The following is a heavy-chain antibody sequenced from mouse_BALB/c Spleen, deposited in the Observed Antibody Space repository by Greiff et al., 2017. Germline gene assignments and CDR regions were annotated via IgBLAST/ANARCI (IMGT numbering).Heavy chain of an antibody. V-gene: IGHV1S81*02. D-gene: IGHD2-1*01. CDR1: GYTFTSYY. CDR3: TRSEGNFYAMDD. Sequence: VQLQQSGAELVKPGASVKLSCKASGYTFTSYYMYWVKQRPGQGLEWIGEINPSNGGTNFNEKFKSKATLTVDKSSSTAYMQLSSLTSEDSAVYYCTRSEGNFYAMDDWGQGTSVTVSS. J-gene: IGHJ4*01. CDR2: INPSNGGT.